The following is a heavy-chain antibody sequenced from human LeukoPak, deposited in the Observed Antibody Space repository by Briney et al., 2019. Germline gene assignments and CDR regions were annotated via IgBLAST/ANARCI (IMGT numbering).Heavy chain of an antibody. CDR3: ARAVAGTYFAY. Sequence: GGSLRLSCAASGFTFSSYDMYWVRQATGKGLEWVSAIGTAGDTYYPGSVKGRFTISRENAKNSLYLQMNSLRAGDTAVYYCARAVAGTYFAYWGQGTLVTVSS. V-gene: IGHV3-13*01. D-gene: IGHD6-19*01. CDR1: GFTFSSYD. CDR2: IGTAGDT. J-gene: IGHJ4*02.